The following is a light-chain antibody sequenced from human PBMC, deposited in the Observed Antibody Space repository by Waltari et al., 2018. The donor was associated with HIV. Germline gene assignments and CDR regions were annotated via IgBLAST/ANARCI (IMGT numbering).Light chain of an antibody. J-gene: IGLJ1*01. CDR1: RSNIGSNY. Sequence: QSVLTQPPSASGTPGQRVTISCSGSRSNIGSNYVYWYQQLPGTAPKLLIFRNNRRPSGVPDRFSGSKSGTSASLAISGLRSEDEADYYCAAWDDTLSGPDFGTGTKVTVL. CDR2: RNN. CDR3: AAWDDTLSGPD. V-gene: IGLV1-47*01.